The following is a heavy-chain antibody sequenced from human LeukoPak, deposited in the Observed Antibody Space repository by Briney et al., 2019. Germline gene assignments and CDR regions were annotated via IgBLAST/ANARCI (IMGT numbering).Heavy chain of an antibody. CDR2: ILNDGGST. Sequence: TGGSLRLSCAASGFTFNRYWMLWIRQAPGEGPVWVAHILNDGGSTSYADSVKGRFTISRDNAKNTLSLQMNSLRADDTAVYYCVRHNYGYDYWGQGTPVTVSS. CDR3: VRHNYGYDY. D-gene: IGHD5-18*01. CDR1: GFTFNRYW. J-gene: IGHJ4*02. V-gene: IGHV3-74*01.